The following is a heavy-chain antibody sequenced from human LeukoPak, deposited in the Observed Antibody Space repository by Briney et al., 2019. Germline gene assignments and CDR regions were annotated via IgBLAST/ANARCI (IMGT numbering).Heavy chain of an antibody. Sequence: PGGSLRLSCAASGCTFSIYGMHWVRQSPGKGLEWVAVISYDGSNEYYADSVKDRFTISRDNSKNTLYLQMNSLSAEDAAVYYCAKARYSGSYSDYWGQGTLVTVSS. CDR2: ISYDGSNE. CDR3: AKARYSGSYSDY. V-gene: IGHV3-30*18. J-gene: IGHJ4*02. CDR1: GCTFSIYG. D-gene: IGHD1-26*01.